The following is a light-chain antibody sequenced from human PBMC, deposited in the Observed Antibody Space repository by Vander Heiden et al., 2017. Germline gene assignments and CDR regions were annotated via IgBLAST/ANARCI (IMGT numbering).Light chain of an antibody. Sequence: DIQMTPSPSPLSASVGDRVTITCRASQSIDRFLNWYQHKPGKAPTLLIHAVSNLQSGVPSRFSGSGSGTDFTLTISSLQPEDFATYYCQQSYTPQYTFGPGTQLEIK. V-gene: IGKV1-39*01. J-gene: IGKJ2*01. CDR1: QSIDRF. CDR2: AVS. CDR3: QQSYTPQYT.